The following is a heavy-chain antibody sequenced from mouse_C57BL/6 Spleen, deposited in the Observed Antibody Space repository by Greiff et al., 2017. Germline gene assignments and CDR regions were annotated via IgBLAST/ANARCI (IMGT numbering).Heavy chain of an antibody. CDR2: INPYNGGT. CDR3: AKLYYGSSPYYAMDY. CDR1: GYTFTDYY. J-gene: IGHJ4*01. V-gene: IGHV1-19*01. Sequence: VQLQQSGPVLVKPGASVKMSCKASGYTFTDYYMNWVKQSHGKSLEWIGVINPYNGGTSYNQKFKGKATLTVDKSSSTAYMELNSLTSEDSAVXYCAKLYYGSSPYYAMDYWGQGTSVTVSS. D-gene: IGHD1-1*01.